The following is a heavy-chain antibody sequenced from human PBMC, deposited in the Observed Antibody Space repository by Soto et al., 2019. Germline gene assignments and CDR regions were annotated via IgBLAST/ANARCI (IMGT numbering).Heavy chain of an antibody. V-gene: IGHV4-59*01. CDR2: IYYSGST. CDR3: ARDQYDILTGYFEPYGMDV. CDR1: GGSISSYY. J-gene: IGHJ6*02. D-gene: IGHD3-9*01. Sequence: QVQLQESGPGLVKPSETLSLTCTVSGGSISSYYWSWIRQPPGKGLEWIGYIYYSGSTNYNPSLKSRVTISVDTSKNQFSLKLSSVTAADTAVYYCARDQYDILTGYFEPYGMDVWGQGTTVTVSS.